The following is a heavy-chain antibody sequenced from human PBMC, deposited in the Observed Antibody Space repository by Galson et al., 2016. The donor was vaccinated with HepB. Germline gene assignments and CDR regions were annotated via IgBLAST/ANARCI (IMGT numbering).Heavy chain of an antibody. J-gene: IGHJ4*02. V-gene: IGHV3-74*01. D-gene: IGHD1-1*01. CDR1: GFIFSYDW. CDR3: AKGGPEGTGTLDS. Sequence: SLRLSCAASGFIFSYDWMHWVRQTAGRGLTYIAHIDEDGSETSYADSVKGRFTISRDNAMDTGYLQMDRLRANDTGVYFCAKGGPEGTGTLDSWGQGTQVTVSS. CDR2: IDEDGSET.